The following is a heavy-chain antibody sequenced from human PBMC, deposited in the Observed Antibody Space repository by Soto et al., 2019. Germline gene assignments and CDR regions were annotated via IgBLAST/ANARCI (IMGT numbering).Heavy chain of an antibody. D-gene: IGHD1-1*01. CDR2: IKSNTDGGTA. J-gene: IGHJ4*02. Sequence: PGGSLRLSCAASGFTFNNAWMSWVRQAPGKGLEWVGRIKSNTDGGTADYAAPVNGRFTVSRDDSKNTVYLQMNSLKTEDTAVYYCATDLKTGTERGRFDYWGQGTLVTVSS. V-gene: IGHV3-15*01. CDR1: GFTFNNAW. CDR3: ATDLKTGTERGRFDY.